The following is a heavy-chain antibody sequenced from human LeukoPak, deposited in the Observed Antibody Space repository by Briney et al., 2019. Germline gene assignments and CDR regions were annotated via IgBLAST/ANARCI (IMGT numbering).Heavy chain of an antibody. Sequence: SETLSLTCTVSGGSINSSDYYWGWIRQPPGKGLERIGSIYHSGSMYASLKSRVTISVDTSKNQFSLKLSSVTAADTAVYYCARLWGTYRFPFDYWGQGTLVTVSS. D-gene: IGHD3-16*02. V-gene: IGHV4-39*07. CDR2: IYHSGSM. CDR3: ARLWGTYRFPFDY. CDR1: GGSINSSDYY. J-gene: IGHJ4*02.